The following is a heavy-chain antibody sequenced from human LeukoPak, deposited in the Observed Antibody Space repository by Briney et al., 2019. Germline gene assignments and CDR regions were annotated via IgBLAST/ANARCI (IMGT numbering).Heavy chain of an antibody. V-gene: IGHV4-34*01. CDR2: INHSGST. J-gene: IGHJ4*02. CDR3: ARGPPFLYSYGYRPGYYFDY. D-gene: IGHD5-18*01. Sequence: SETLSLTCAVYGGSFSGYYWSWIRQPPGKGLEWIGEINHSGSTNYNPSLKSRVTISVDTSKNQFSLKLSSVTAADTAVYYCARGPPFLYSYGYRPGYYFDYWGQGTLVTVSS. CDR1: GGSFSGYY.